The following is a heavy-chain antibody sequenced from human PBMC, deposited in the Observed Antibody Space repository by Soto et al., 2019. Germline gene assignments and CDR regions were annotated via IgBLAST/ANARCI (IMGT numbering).Heavy chain of an antibody. J-gene: IGHJ4*02. V-gene: IGHV1-3*01. Sequence: QVQLVQSGAEVKKPGASVKGSCKASGYTFTSYAMHWVRQAPGQRLEWMGWINAGNGNTKYSQKFQGRVTITRDTSASTAYRELSSLRSEETAVYYCARARGDYGDSGYFDYWGQGTLVTVSS. D-gene: IGHD4-17*01. CDR3: ARARGDYGDSGYFDY. CDR2: INAGNGNT. CDR1: GYTFTSYA.